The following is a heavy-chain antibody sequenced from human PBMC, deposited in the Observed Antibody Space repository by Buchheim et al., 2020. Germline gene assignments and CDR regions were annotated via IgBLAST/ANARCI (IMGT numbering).Heavy chain of an antibody. V-gene: IGHV4-59*08. CDR2: IYYSGST. CDR3: ARHGDSSGYYPSYFDY. D-gene: IGHD3-22*01. CDR1: GGSISSYY. J-gene: IGHJ4*02. Sequence: QVQLQESGPGLVKPSETLSLTFTVSGGSISSYYWSWIRQPPGKGLEWIGYIYYSGSTNYNPSLKSRVTISVDTSKNQFSLKLSSVTAADTAVYYCARHGDSSGYYPSYFDYWGQGTL.